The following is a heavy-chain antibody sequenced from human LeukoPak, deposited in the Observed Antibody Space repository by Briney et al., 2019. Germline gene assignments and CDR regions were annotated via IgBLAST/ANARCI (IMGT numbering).Heavy chain of an antibody. CDR1: GFTFSSCG. V-gene: IGHV3-30*02. D-gene: IGHD2-15*01. Sequence: GGFLRLSCAASGFTFSSCGVHWVRQAPGKGLEWVAFIRYDGSNKYYADSVKGRFTISRDNSKNTLYLQMNSLRAEDAAVYYCAKDELGYCSGGSCYSPSWGQGTLVTVSS. CDR3: AKDELGYCSGGSCYSPS. CDR2: IRYDGSNK. J-gene: IGHJ5*02.